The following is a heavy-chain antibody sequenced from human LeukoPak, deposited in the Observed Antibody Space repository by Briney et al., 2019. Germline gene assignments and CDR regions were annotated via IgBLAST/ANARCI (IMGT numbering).Heavy chain of an antibody. CDR2: IYYSGST. V-gene: IGHV4-39*07. CDR1: GGSISSSSYY. J-gene: IGHJ5*02. Sequence: SETLSLTCTVSGGSISSSSYYWGWIRQPPGKGLGWIGSIYYSGSTYYNPSLKSRVTISVDTSKNQFSLKLSSVTAADTAVYYCARDFIVVVPAASFGNWFDPWGQGTLVTVSS. CDR3: ARDFIVVVPAASFGNWFDP. D-gene: IGHD2-2*01.